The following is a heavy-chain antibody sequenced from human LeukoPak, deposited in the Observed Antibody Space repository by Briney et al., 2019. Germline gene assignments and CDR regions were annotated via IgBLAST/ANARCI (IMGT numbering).Heavy chain of an antibody. CDR3: ARGVRAAGTEADY. CDR1: RGSISSYF. CDR2: IYTSGST. D-gene: IGHD6-13*01. J-gene: IGHJ4*02. V-gene: IGHV4-4*07. Sequence: SETLSLTCTVSRGSISSYFCSSIRPPAGKGLEWIGRIYTSGSTNYNPSLKSRVTMSVDTSKNQFSLKLSSVTAADTAVYYCARGVRAAGTEADYRGEGTLVTVSS.